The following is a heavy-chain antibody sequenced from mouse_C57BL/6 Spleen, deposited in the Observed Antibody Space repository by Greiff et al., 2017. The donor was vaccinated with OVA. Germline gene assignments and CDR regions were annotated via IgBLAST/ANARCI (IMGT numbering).Heavy chain of an antibody. J-gene: IGHJ1*03. Sequence: QVQLKQPGAELVKPGASVKLSCKASGYTFTSYWMQWVKQRPGQGLEWIGEIDPSDSYTNYNQKFKGKATLTVDTSSSTAYMQLSSLTSEDSAVYYCARPVVAEGYFDVWGTGTTVTVSS. D-gene: IGHD1-1*01. CDR1: GYTFTSYW. CDR3: ARPVVAEGYFDV. CDR2: IDPSDSYT. V-gene: IGHV1-50*01.